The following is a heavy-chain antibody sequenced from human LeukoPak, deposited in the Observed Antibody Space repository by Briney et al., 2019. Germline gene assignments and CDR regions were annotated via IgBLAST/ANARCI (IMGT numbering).Heavy chain of an antibody. CDR3: RRDPPYSSGWYTWVYHFDY. J-gene: IGHJ4*02. Sequence: ASVKVSCMPSGYTFTDYYMHWVRQAPGQGLEWMGWINPNSGGTNYAQKFQGRVTMTRDTTISTDYLELSRLRSDDTAVYYCRRDPPYSSGWYTWVYHFDYWGQGTLVTVSS. CDR2: INPNSGGT. D-gene: IGHD6-19*01. CDR1: GYTFTDYY. V-gene: IGHV1-2*02.